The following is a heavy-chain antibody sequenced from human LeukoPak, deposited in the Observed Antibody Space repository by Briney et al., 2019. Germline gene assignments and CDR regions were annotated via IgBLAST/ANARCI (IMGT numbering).Heavy chain of an antibody. J-gene: IGHJ6*03. CDR1: GFTFSSYA. CDR2: ISYDGSNK. D-gene: IGHD2-2*01. CDR3: AKGISTYYYYYYMDV. Sequence: GGSLRLSCAASGFTFSSYAMHWVRQAPGKGLEWVAVISYDGSNKYYADSVKGRFTISRDNSKNTLYLQMNSLRAEDTAVYYCAKGISTYYYYYYMDVWGKGTTVTVSS. V-gene: IGHV3-30-3*01.